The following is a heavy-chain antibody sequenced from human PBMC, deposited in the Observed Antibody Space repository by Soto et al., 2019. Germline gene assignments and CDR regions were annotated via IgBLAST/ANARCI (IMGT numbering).Heavy chain of an antibody. J-gene: IGHJ5*02. CDR3: ARSSGGNFGIIIEGSNWFDP. V-gene: IGHV1-46*01. D-gene: IGHD3-3*01. CDR1: CGTFTSYY. CDR2: INPHGGST. Sequence: XSVQVSFKAPCGTFTSYYLNWVRQSPGQGLEWMGVINPHGGSTKYAQKFQGRVTMTRDTSRSTVYMELRSLRSDDTAIYYCARSSGGNFGIIIEGSNWFDPWGQGTLVTVSS.